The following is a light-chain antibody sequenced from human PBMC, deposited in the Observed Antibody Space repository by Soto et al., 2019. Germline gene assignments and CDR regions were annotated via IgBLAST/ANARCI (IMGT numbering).Light chain of an antibody. V-gene: IGLV1-51*01. Sequence: QSVLTQPPSVSAAPGQKVTISCSGSSSNIADNYVSWYQQLPGTAPKLLIYDNNNRPSGIPDRFSASKSGTSATLGITGLQAGDGADYYCGAWDSSLSVYVFGTGTKVTVL. CDR2: DNN. J-gene: IGLJ1*01. CDR3: GAWDSSLSVYV. CDR1: SSNIADNY.